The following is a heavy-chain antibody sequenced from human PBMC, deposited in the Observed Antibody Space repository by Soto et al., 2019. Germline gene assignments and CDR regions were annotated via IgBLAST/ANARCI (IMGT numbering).Heavy chain of an antibody. J-gene: IGHJ6*02. D-gene: IGHD1-1*01. CDR2: IYYDGSDK. CDR3: ARDRTWNYYGMDV. Sequence: QVQLVESGGGVVQPGRSLRLSCAASGFTFSTYGMHWVRQAPGKGLEWVAVIYYDGSDKFYADSVKGRFTISRDNSKNTLYLQMTSLRADDTAVYHCARDRTWNYYGMDVWGQGTTVTVSS. CDR1: GFTFSTYG. V-gene: IGHV3-33*01.